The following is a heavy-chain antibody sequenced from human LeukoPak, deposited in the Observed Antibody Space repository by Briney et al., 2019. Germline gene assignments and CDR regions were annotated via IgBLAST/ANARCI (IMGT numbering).Heavy chain of an antibody. CDR2: IYYSGST. Sequence: PSETLSLTCAVYGGSFSGYYWSWIRQHPGKGLEWIGYIYYSGSTYYNPSLKSRVTISVDTSKNQFSLKLTSVTAADTAAYYCARAPFIQSDYGGSFDYWGQGTLVTVSS. CDR3: ARAPFIQSDYGGSFDY. D-gene: IGHD4-23*01. V-gene: IGHV4-34*01. CDR1: GGSFSGYY. J-gene: IGHJ4*02.